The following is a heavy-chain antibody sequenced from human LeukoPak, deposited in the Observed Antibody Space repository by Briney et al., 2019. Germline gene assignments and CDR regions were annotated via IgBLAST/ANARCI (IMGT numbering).Heavy chain of an antibody. CDR1: GFTFSSYW. D-gene: IGHD3-22*01. V-gene: IGHV3-74*01. CDR3: ARVDYYDSRGYYMDAFDI. Sequence: GGSLRLSCAASGFTFSSYWMHWVRQAPGKGLVWVSRINSDGSSTSYADSVKGRFTISRDNAKNTLYLQMNSLRAEDTAVYYCARVDYYDSRGYYMDAFDIWGQGTMVTVSS. J-gene: IGHJ3*02. CDR2: INSDGSST.